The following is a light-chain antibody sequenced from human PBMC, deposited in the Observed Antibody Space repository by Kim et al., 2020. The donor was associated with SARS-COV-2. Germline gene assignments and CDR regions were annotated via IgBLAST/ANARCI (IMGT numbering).Light chain of an antibody. CDR3: QAWGTGSWV. J-gene: IGLJ3*02. CDR1: SDHSSFA. V-gene: IGLV4-69*01. CDR2: VRNDGSH. Sequence: QPVLTQSPSASASLGASVKLTCTLSSDHSSFAIEWHQHQLDKGARFLMKVRNDGSHDKGAGIPDRCSGSSSGAERYLTIPSVQSEDEADYYCQAWGTGSWVFGGGTQLTVL.